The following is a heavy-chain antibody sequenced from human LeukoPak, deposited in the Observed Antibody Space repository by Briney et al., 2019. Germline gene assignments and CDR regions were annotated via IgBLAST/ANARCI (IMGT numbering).Heavy chain of an antibody. CDR2: ITWNGDTT. CDR1: GFTFDDYG. D-gene: IGHD3-3*01. V-gene: IGHV3-20*04. Sequence: GGSLRLSCAASGFTFDDYGMSWVRQAPGKGLEWVSGITWNGDTTVYADSVKGRFAISRDNAKNSLYLQMNSLRAEDTAVYYCARRDFWSGNLDYWGQGTLVTVSS. CDR3: ARRDFWSGNLDY. J-gene: IGHJ4*02.